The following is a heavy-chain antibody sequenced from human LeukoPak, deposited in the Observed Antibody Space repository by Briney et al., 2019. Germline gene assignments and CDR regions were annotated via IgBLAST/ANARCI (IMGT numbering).Heavy chain of an antibody. D-gene: IGHD3-9*01. CDR3: ARAFGEILTGYSLPYYFDY. J-gene: IGHJ4*02. Sequence: GASVKVSCKASGYTFTGYYMHWVRQAPGQGLEWMGWINPNSGGTNYAQKFQDRVTMTRDTSISTAYMELSRLRSDDTAVYYCARAFGEILTGYSLPYYFDYWGQGTLVTVSS. CDR2: INPNSGGT. CDR1: GYTFTGYY. V-gene: IGHV1-2*02.